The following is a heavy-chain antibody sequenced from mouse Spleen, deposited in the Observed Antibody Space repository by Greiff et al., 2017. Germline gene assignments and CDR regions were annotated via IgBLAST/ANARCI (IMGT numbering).Heavy chain of an antibody. CDR1: GFNIKDDY. Sequence: EVQLQQSGAELVRPGASVKLSCTASGFNIKDDYMHWVKQRPEQGLEWIGWIDPENGDTEYASKFQGKATITADTSSNTAYLQLSSLTSEDTAVYYCTSAYHGFAYWGQGTLVTVSA. CDR3: TSAYHGFAY. J-gene: IGHJ3*01. V-gene: IGHV14-4*01. D-gene: IGHD2-10*01. CDR2: IDPENGDT.